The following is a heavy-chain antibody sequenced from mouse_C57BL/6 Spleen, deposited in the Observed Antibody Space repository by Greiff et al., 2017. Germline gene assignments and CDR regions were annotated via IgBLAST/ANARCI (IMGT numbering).Heavy chain of an antibody. CDR2: IRNKANGYTT. CDR3: ARGGELLPYFDY. CDR1: GFTFTAYY. V-gene: IGHV7-3*01. D-gene: IGHD2-12*01. J-gene: IGHJ2*01. Sequence: EVQGVESGGGLVQPGGSLSLSCAASGFTFTAYYMSWVRQPPGKALEWLGFIRNKANGYTTEYSASVKGLFTISRDTSQSILYLQMNALRAEDSATYYCARGGELLPYFDYWGQGTTLTVSS.